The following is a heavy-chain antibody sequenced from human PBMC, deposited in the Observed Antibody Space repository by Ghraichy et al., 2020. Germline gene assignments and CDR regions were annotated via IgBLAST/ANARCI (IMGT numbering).Heavy chain of an antibody. J-gene: IGHJ3*02. D-gene: IGHD5-18*01. CDR1: GGSFSGYY. CDR3: ARGQIDSYGWIDAFDI. CDR2: INHSGST. Sequence: SETLSLTCAVYGGSFSGYYWSWIRQPPGKGLEWIGEINHSGSTNYNPSLKSRVTISVDTSKNQFFLKLSSVTAADTAVYYCARGQIDSYGWIDAFDIWGQGTMVTVSS. V-gene: IGHV4-34*01.